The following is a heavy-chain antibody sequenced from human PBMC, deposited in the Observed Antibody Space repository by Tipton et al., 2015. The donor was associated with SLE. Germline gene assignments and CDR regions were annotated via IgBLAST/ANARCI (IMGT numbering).Heavy chain of an antibody. CDR3: AKDYRGGDYYGSGRDGLDV. Sequence: GSLRLSCAASGFIFSSHAMNWVRQAPGKGLEWVSGISGNGANAYYADSVRGRFTMSRDNSKNMVYLQMNSLRAEDTAVYYCAKDYRGGDYYGSGRDGLDVWGQGTTVAVSS. J-gene: IGHJ6*02. V-gene: IGHV3-23*01. D-gene: IGHD3-10*01. CDR1: GFIFSSHA. CDR2: ISGNGANA.